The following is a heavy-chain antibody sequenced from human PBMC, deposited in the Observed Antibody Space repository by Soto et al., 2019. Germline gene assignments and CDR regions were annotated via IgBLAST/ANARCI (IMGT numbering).Heavy chain of an antibody. J-gene: IGHJ3*01. Sequence: VQLVESGGGLVKPGGSLRLSCAASGFTFSSYAMHWVRQAPGKGLEWVAVISNDRSNKYYADSVKGRFTISRDNSKNRLYLQMSNKGDKNTAVYNCAIDSDPTNFWYGDKFYDIFTGYFWKDAFDVWGQGTMVTVSS. D-gene: IGHD3-9*01. CDR3: AIDSDPTNFWYGDKFYDIFTGYFWKDAFDV. V-gene: IGHV3-30-3*01. CDR1: GFTFSSYA. CDR2: ISNDRSNK.